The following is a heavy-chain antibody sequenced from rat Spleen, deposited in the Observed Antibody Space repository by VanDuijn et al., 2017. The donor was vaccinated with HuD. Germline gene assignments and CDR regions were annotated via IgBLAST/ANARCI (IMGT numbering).Heavy chain of an antibody. CDR2: INYSGST. CDR1: GSSITSHY. J-gene: IGHJ2*01. V-gene: IGHV3-1*01. Sequence: EVQLQESGPGLVKPSQSLSLTCSVTGSSITSHYWGWIRKFPGTKMEWMGYINYSGSTNYNPSLKSRISITRDTSKNQFFLLLNSITAEDTATYHCARGPVDYWGQGVMVTVSS. CDR3: ARGPVDY.